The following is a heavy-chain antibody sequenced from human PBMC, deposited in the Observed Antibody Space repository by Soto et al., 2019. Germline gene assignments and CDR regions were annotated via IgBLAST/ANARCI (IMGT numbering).Heavy chain of an antibody. D-gene: IGHD3-22*01. J-gene: IGHJ1*01. Sequence: SVKVSCKASGGTFSSYPISWVRQAPGQGLEWMGGIIPIFGTANYAQKFQGRVTITADKSTSTAYMELSSLRSEDTAVYYCASGSDGSGYGPEYFQHWGQGTLVTVSS. V-gene: IGHV1-69*06. CDR3: ASGSDGSGYGPEYFQH. CDR2: IIPIFGTA. CDR1: GGTFSSYP.